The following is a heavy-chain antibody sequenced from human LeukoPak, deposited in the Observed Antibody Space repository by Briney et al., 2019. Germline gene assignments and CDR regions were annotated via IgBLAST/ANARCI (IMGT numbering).Heavy chain of an antibody. J-gene: IGHJ4*02. CDR2: IYYSGST. Sequence: SETLSLTCTVSGGSISSSSYYWGWIRQPPGKGLEWLGSIYYSGSTYYNPSLKIRVTISVDTSKNQSSLKLSSVTAADTAVYYCARRDTAMVHDYWGQGTLVTVSS. V-gene: IGHV4-39*01. CDR1: GGSISSSSYY. CDR3: ARRDTAMVHDY. D-gene: IGHD5-18*01.